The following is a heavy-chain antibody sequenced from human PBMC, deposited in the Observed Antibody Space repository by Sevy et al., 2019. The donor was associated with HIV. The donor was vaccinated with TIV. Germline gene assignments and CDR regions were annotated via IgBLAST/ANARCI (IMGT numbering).Heavy chain of an antibody. CDR2: IGRSGGST. CDR3: AKDYHYIYGGYYGMDV. D-gene: IGHD3-10*01. J-gene: IGHJ6*02. V-gene: IGHV3-23*01. CDR1: GFIFSSFA. Sequence: GGSLRLSCAGSGFIFSSFAMTWVRQAPGKGLEWVSTIGRSGGSTSYADSVKGRFTISRDNSKNMVYVQMNSLRAEDTAVYYCAKDYHYIYGGYYGMDVWGPGTTVTVSS.